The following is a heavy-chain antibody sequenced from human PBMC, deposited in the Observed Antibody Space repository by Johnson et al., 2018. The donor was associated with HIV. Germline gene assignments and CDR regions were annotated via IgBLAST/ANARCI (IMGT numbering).Heavy chain of an antibody. CDR3: ARAGIVFDI. CDR2: ISYDGSNK. Sequence: QVQLVESGGGVVQPGRSLRLSCAASGFTFSSYAMHWVRQAPGKGLEWVAVISYDGSNKYYADSVKGRFTISRDNAKNTLYLQMNRLRAEDTAVYYCARAGIVFDIWGQGTMVTVSS. D-gene: IGHD2-15*01. J-gene: IGHJ3*02. V-gene: IGHV3-30-3*01. CDR1: GFTFSSYA.